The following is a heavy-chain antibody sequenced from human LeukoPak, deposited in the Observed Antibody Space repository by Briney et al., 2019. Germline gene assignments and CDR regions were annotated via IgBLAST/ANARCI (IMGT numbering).Heavy chain of an antibody. CDR3: TRDRAAAGRNYYFDY. V-gene: IGHV3-21*01. D-gene: IGHD6-13*01. J-gene: IGHJ4*02. CDR2: ISSSSSYI. Sequence: PGGSLRLSCAASGFTFSTYWIHWVRQAPGKGLEWVSSISSSSSYIYYADSVKGRFTISRDNAKNSLYLQMNSLRAEDTAVYYCTRDRAAAGRNYYFDYWGQGTLVTVSS. CDR1: GFTFSTYW.